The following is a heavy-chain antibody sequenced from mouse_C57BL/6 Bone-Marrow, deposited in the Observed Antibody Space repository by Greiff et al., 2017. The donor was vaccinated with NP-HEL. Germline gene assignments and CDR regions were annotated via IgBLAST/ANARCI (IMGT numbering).Heavy chain of an antibody. D-gene: IGHD2-3*01. Sequence: QVQLQQSGPELVKPGASVKISCKASGYAFSSSWMNWVKQRPGKGLEWIGRIYPGDGDTNYNGKFKGKATLTADKSSSTAYMQLSSLTSEDSAVDFCARTRDGYYFDYWGQGTTLTVSS. V-gene: IGHV1-82*01. J-gene: IGHJ2*01. CDR2: IYPGDGDT. CDR3: ARTRDGYYFDY. CDR1: GYAFSSSW.